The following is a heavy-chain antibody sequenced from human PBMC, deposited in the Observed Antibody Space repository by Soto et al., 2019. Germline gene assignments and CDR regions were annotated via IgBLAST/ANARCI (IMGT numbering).Heavy chain of an antibody. V-gene: IGHV3-30*18. CDR2: ISYDGSNK. Sequence: GGYLRLSCAASGFTFSSYGMHWVRQAPGKGLEWVAVISYDGSNKYYADSVKGRFTISRDNSKNTLYLQMNSLRAEDTAVYYCVYDSGYSSGWFFDYWGQGTLVTVSS. CDR3: VYDSGYSSGWFFDY. J-gene: IGHJ4*02. CDR1: GFTFSSYG. D-gene: IGHD6-19*01.